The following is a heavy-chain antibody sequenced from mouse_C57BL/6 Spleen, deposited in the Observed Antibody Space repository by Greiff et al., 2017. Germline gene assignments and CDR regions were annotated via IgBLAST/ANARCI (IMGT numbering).Heavy chain of an antibody. Sequence: QVQLQQPGAELVKPGASVKLSCKASGYTFTSYWMHWVKQRPGQGLEWIGMIHPNSGSTNYNEKFKSKATLTVDKSSSTAYMQLSSLTSEDSAVYYCARGGGSSHYYAMDYWGQGTSVTVSS. CDR3: ARGGGSSHYYAMDY. CDR1: GYTFTSYW. D-gene: IGHD1-1*01. V-gene: IGHV1-64*01. J-gene: IGHJ4*01. CDR2: IHPNSGST.